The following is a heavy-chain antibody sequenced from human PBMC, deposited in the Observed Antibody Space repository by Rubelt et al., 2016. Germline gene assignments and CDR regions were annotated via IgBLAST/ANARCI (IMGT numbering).Heavy chain of an antibody. CDR1: GFSLSTNGVA. CDR2: IYWADDK. CDR3: AHKKMAAYYFDY. J-gene: IGHJ4*02. D-gene: IGHD5-24*01. Sequence: QITLKESGPTLVKPTQTLTLTCTFSGFSLSTNGVAVGWIRQPPGKALEWLALIYWADDKTYSSSLKNRLTITKDTSKNQVVLTVTNMDPVDTATYYCAHKKMAAYYFDYWGQGTLVAVSS. V-gene: IGHV2-5*02.